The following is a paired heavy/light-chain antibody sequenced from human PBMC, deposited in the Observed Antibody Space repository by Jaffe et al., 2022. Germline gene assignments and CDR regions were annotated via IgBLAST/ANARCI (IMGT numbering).Light chain of an antibody. CDR1: ESLLHNNGDTY. CDR2: KIS. CDR3: MQATQFPRT. Sequence: DIVMTQTPLSLPVTLGQQASIACRSTESLLHNNGDTYLSWLHQRPGQPPRLLIYKISTRFSGVPDRFSGSGAGTDFTLKISRVEAEDVGVYYCMQATQFPRTFGQGTKVEI. V-gene: IGKV2-24*01. J-gene: IGKJ1*01.
Heavy chain of an antibody. CDR3: VRAGDQYFDF. J-gene: IGHJ4*02. CDR2: ISPSGDSP. CDR1: TDTFTNNF. V-gene: IGHV1-46*01. Sequence: QVQLVQSGAEVKKPGASVKISCRTPTDTFTNNFMHWVRQAPEKGLEWMGIISPSGDSPNYAQKFQDRVIMTRDTSTTTVYMELSSLRSDDTAVYYCVRAGDQYFDFWGQGTPVTVSS. D-gene: IGHD2-21*01.